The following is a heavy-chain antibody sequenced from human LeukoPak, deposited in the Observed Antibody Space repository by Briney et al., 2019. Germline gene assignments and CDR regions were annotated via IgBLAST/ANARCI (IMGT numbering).Heavy chain of an antibody. Sequence: SETLSLTRSVSGYFISRGYYWGWIRQPPGKGLEWIGSIFHSGNTYYSPSLRNRVTMSVDTSKNKFSLHLNSVTAADTALYYCARHRSSWFGELFPLFDYWGQGTLVTVSS. CDR2: IFHSGNT. CDR1: GYFISRGYY. CDR3: ARHRSSWFGELFPLFDY. J-gene: IGHJ4*02. D-gene: IGHD3-10*01. V-gene: IGHV4-38-2*01.